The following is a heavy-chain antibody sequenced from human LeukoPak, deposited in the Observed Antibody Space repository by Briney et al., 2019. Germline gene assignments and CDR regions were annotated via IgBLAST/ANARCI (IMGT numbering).Heavy chain of an antibody. CDR3: AKGYGEDSSGYYYYYYYMDV. CDR2: IIPIFGTA. Sequence: SVKVSCKASGGTFSSYAISWVRQAPGQGLEWMGGIIPIFGTANYAQKFQGRVTIAADKSTSTAYMELSSLRSEDTAVYYCAKGYGEDSSGYYYYYYYMDVWGKGTTVTVSS. V-gene: IGHV1-69*06. J-gene: IGHJ6*03. CDR1: GGTFSSYA. D-gene: IGHD3-22*01.